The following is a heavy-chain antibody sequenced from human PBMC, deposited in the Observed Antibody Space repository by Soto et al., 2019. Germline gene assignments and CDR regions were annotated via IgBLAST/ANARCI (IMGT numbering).Heavy chain of an antibody. Sequence: QVQLVQSGAEVKKPGASVKVSCKASGYTFTSYGISWVRQAPGQGLEWMGWISAYNGNTNYAQKLQGRVTMTTDTSTSTDYMELRSLRSDDPAVHYFARNRGSYALDYWGQGTLVTVSS. CDR3: ARNRGSYALDY. D-gene: IGHD1-26*01. CDR1: GYTFTSYG. V-gene: IGHV1-18*01. CDR2: ISAYNGNT. J-gene: IGHJ4*02.